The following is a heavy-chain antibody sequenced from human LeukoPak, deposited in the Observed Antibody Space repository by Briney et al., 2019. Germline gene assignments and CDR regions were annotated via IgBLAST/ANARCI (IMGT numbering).Heavy chain of an antibody. Sequence: ASVKVSCKASGYTFTGYYMHWVRQAPGQGLEWMGRINPNSGGTNYAQKFQGRVTTTRDTSISTAYMELSRLRSDDTAVYYCAGDLEGAAAGNYWGQGTLVTVSS. CDR3: AGDLEGAAAGNY. D-gene: IGHD6-13*01. V-gene: IGHV1-2*06. CDR1: GYTFTGYY. CDR2: INPNSGGT. J-gene: IGHJ4*02.